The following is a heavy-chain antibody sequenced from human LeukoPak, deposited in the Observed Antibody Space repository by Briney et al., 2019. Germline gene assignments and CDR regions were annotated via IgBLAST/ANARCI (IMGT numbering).Heavy chain of an antibody. CDR1: GGSISISNW. D-gene: IGHD4/OR15-4a*01. V-gene: IGHV4-4*02. CDR2: IYHSGST. J-gene: IGHJ2*01. CDR3: AGSNFDWYFDL. Sequence: PSETLSLTCTVSGGSISISNWWSWVRQPPGKGLEWVGEIYHSGSTNYNPSLKSRVTISVDTSKNQFSLKLTSVTAADTAVYYCAGSNFDWYFDLWGRGTLVTVSS.